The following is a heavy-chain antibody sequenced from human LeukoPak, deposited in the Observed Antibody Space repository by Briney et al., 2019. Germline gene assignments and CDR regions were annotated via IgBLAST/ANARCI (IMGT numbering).Heavy chain of an antibody. CDR2: MNPNSGNT. V-gene: IGHV1-8*03. D-gene: IGHD1-26*01. Sequence: ASVKVTCKASGYTFTSYDINWVRQATGQGLEWMGWMNPNSGNTGYGQKFQGRVTITRNTSISTAYMELSSLRSEDTAVYYCARRATCGFDIWGQGTMVTVSS. CDR3: ARRATCGFDI. CDR1: GYTFTSYD. J-gene: IGHJ3*02.